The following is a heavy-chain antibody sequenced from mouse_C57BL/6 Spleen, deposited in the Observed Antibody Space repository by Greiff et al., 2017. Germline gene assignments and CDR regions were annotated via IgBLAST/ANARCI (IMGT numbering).Heavy chain of an antibody. J-gene: IGHJ3*01. Sequence: QVQLQQPGAELVMPGASVKLSCKASGYTFTSYWMHWVKQRPGQGLEWIGEIDPSDSYTNYNQKFKGKSTLTVDKSSSTAYMQLSSLTSEDSAVYCCARRGKGFGGWGKGTLVTVA. CDR1: GYTFTSYW. V-gene: IGHV1-69*01. CDR3: ARRGKGFGG. CDR2: IDPSDSYT.